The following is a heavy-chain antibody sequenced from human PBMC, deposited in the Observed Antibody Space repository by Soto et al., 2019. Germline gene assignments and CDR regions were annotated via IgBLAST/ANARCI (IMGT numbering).Heavy chain of an antibody. D-gene: IGHD2-15*01. CDR2: ISYDGSNK. CDR1: GFIFRNYW. V-gene: IGHV3-30*18. CDR3: AKVPRIGRPLDY. Sequence: GGSLRLSCAASGFIFRNYWMHLIRQAQGKGLEWVALISYDGSNKYYADSVKGRFTISRDNSKNTLYLQMNSLRAEDTAVYYCAKVPRIGRPLDYWGQGTLVTVSS. J-gene: IGHJ4*02.